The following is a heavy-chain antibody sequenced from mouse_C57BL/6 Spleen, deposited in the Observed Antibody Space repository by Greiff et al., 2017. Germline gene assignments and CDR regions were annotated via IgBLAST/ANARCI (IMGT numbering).Heavy chain of an antibody. CDR3: VREDGNSYYYAMDY. Sequence: EVKLVESGGGLVQPKGSLKLSCAASGFSFNTYAMNWVRQAPGKGLEWVARIRSKSNNYATYYADSVKDRFTISRDDSESMLYLQMKNLKPEDTAMYYCVREDGNSYYYAMDYWGQGTSVTVSS. D-gene: IGHD2-1*01. CDR2: IRSKSNNYAT. CDR1: GFSFNTYA. V-gene: IGHV10-1*01. J-gene: IGHJ4*01.